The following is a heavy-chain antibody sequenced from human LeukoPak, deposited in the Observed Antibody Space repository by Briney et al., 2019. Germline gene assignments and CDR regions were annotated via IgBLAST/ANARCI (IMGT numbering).Heavy chain of an antibody. V-gene: IGHV4-59*01. J-gene: IGHJ4*02. D-gene: IGHD3-22*01. CDR2: MYYSGST. CDR3: ARWAGRDFDSSGYLRD. CDR1: GDSISNYY. Sequence: SETLSLTCTASGDSISNYYWNWIRRTPGKGLEWIVYMYYSGSTNYNPSLRSRVTVSVDTSKNQFSLKLNSVTAADTAVYYCARWAGRDFDSSGYLRDWGQGVLVTVSS.